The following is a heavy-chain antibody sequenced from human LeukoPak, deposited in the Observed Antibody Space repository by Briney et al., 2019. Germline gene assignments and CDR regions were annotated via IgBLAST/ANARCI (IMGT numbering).Heavy chain of an antibody. J-gene: IGHJ6*03. D-gene: IGHD1-1*01. V-gene: IGHV3-48*03. CDR2: ISSSGSTI. CDR3: ARGRTVYYYYMDV. CDR1: GFTFSSYE. Sequence: PGGSLRLSCAASGFTFSSYEMNWVRQAPGKGLEWVSYISSSGSTIYYADSVKGRFTISRDNSKNSLYLQMNSLRAEDTAVYYCARGRTVYYYYMDVWGKGTTVTVSS.